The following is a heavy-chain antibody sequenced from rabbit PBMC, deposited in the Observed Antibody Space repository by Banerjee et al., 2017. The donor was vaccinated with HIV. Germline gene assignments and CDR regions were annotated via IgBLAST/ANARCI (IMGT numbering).Heavy chain of an antibody. J-gene: IGHJ4*01. CDR1: GFSFSSSYW. V-gene: IGHV1S45*01. CDR2: IFVGSSGSA. CDR3: ARGYAGYAGYGYFDL. Sequence: QEQLVEYGGDLVQPEGSLTLTCKASGFSFSSSYWICWVRQAPGKGLEWIACIFVGSSGSADYASWAKGRFTISKTSSTTVTLQMTSLTAADTATYFCARGYAGYAGYGYFDLWGPGTLVTVS. D-gene: IGHD8-1*01.